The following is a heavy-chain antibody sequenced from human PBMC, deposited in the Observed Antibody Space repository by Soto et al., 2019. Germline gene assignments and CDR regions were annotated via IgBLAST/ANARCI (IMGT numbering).Heavy chain of an antibody. J-gene: IGHJ5*02. Sequence: PSETLSLTCTVSGGSVSSGSYYWSWIRQPPGKGLEWIGYIYYSGSTNYNPSLKSRVTISVDTSKNQFSLKLSSVTAADTAVYYCARADSYYYDSSGYSNWFDPWGQGTLVTVSS. CDR3: ARADSYYYDSSGYSNWFDP. CDR1: GGSVSSGSYY. D-gene: IGHD3-22*01. CDR2: IYYSGST. V-gene: IGHV4-61*01.